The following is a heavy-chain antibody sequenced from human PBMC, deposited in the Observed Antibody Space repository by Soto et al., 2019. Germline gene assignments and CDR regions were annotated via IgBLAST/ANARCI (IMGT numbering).Heavy chain of an antibody. CDR3: ARVGYSYGWLQADP. D-gene: IGHD5-18*01. CDR1: GFTFSSYE. Sequence: GGSLRLSCAASGFTFSSYEMNLVRHAPGKGLEWVSYISSSGSTIYYADSVKGRFTISRDNAKNSLYLQMNSLRAEDTAVYYCARVGYSYGWLQADPWGQGTLAHVSS. CDR2: ISSSGSTI. V-gene: IGHV3-48*03. J-gene: IGHJ5*02.